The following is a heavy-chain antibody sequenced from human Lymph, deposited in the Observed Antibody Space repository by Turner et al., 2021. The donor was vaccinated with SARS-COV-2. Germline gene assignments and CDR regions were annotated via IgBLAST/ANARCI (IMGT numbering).Heavy chain of an antibody. J-gene: IGHJ3*02. CDR3: AKGVRGVIIPEAFDI. Sequence: EVQLLESGGGLVQPGGSLSLSCAASGFTFSSYAMSWVRQAPGKGREWVSAISVSGGSTYYADSVKGRFTISRDNSKNTLYLQMNSLRAEDTAVYYCAKGVRGVIIPEAFDIWGQGTMVTISS. CDR1: GFTFSSYA. D-gene: IGHD3-10*01. CDR2: ISVSGGST. V-gene: IGHV3-23*01.